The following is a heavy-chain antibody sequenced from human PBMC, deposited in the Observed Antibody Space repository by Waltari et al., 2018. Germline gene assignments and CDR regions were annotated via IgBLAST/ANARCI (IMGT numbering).Heavy chain of an antibody. Sequence: QVQLQESGPGLVKPSETLSLTCAVSGYSISSGYYWGWIRQPPGKGLEWIGSIYHSGSTYYNPSLKSRVTRSVDTSKNQFSLKLSSVTAADTAVYYCARRVVVDYGAIDYWGQGTLVTVSS. CDR2: IYHSGST. J-gene: IGHJ4*02. D-gene: IGHD4-17*01. V-gene: IGHV4-38-2*01. CDR3: ARRVVVDYGAIDY. CDR1: GYSISSGYY.